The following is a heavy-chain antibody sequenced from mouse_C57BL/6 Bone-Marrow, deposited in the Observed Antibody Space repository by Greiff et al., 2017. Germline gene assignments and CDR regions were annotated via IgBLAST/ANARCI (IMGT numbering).Heavy chain of an antibody. CDR3: ARSGALRRYFAY. CDR2: IHPNSGST. D-gene: IGHD2-4*01. CDR1: GYTFTSYW. Sequence: VQLQQPGAELVKPGASVKLSCKASGYTFTSYWMHWVKQRPGQGLEWIGMIHPNSGSTNYNEKFKSKATLTVDKSSSTAYMQLSSLTSEDSAVYYCARSGALRRYFAYWGQGTLVTVSA. V-gene: IGHV1-64*01. J-gene: IGHJ3*01.